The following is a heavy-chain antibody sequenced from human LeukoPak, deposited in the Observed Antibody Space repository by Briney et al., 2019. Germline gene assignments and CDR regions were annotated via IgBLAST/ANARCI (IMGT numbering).Heavy chain of an antibody. J-gene: IGHJ4*02. Sequence: GGSLRLSCAASGFTFSSYAMHWVRQAPGKGLEYVSAISSNGGSTYYANSVKGRFTISRDNTKNTLYLQMGSLRAEDMAVYYCARGITMGREFDYWGQGTLVTVSS. V-gene: IGHV3-64*01. CDR1: GFTFSSYA. CDR2: ISSNGGST. D-gene: IGHD3-10*01. CDR3: ARGITMGREFDY.